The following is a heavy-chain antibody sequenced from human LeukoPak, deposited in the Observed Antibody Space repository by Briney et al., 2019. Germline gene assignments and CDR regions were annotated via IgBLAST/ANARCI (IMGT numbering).Heavy chain of an antibody. V-gene: IGHV3-30*18. J-gene: IGHJ4*02. CDR1: GFTFSSYG. CDR2: ISYDGSNK. CDR3: AKDRTLLWFGEFVFDY. D-gene: IGHD3-10*01. Sequence: GRSLRLSCAASGFTFSSYGMHWVRQAPGKGLEWVAVISYDGSNKYYADSVKGRFTISRDNSKNTLYLQMNSLRAEDTAVYYCAKDRTLLWFGEFVFDYWGQRTLVTVSS.